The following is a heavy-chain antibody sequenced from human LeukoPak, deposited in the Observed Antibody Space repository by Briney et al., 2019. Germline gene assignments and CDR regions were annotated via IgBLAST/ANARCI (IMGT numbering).Heavy chain of an antibody. CDR2: FDPEDGET. CDR1: GYTLTELP. CDR3: ATCPPLTVTLSDYYYMDV. J-gene: IGHJ6*03. Sequence: ASVKVSCKVSGYTLTELPMHWVRQAPGKGLEWMGGFDPEDGETIYAQKFQGRVTMTEDTSTDTAYMELSSLRSEDTAVYYCATCPPLTVTLSDYYYMDVWGKGTTVTVSS. V-gene: IGHV1-24*01. D-gene: IGHD4-17*01.